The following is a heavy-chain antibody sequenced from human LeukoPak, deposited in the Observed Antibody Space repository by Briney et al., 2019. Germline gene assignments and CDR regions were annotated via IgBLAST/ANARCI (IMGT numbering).Heavy chain of an antibody. V-gene: IGHV4-34*01. J-gene: IGHJ6*04. D-gene: IGHD5-24*01. CDR2: INHSGST. Sequence: PSETLSLTCAVYGGSFSGYYWSWIRQPPGKGLEWIGEINHSGSTNYNPSLKSRVTISVDTSKNQFSLKLSSVTAADTAVYYCARKWLTRGGMDVWGKGTTVTVSS. CDR1: GGSFSGYY. CDR3: ARKWLTRGGMDV.